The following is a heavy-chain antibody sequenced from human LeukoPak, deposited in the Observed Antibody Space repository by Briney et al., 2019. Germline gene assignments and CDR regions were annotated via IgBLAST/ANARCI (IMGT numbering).Heavy chain of an antibody. CDR3: ARGGYYWEHAFDI. Sequence: GGSLRLSCAASGFTFSSYSMNWVRQAPGKGLEWVSSISSSSSYIYYADPVKGRFTISRDNAKNSLYLQMNSLRAEDTAVYYCARGGYYWEHAFDIWGQGTMVTVSS. CDR1: GFTFSSYS. V-gene: IGHV3-21*01. D-gene: IGHD2-8*01. J-gene: IGHJ3*02. CDR2: ISSSSSYI.